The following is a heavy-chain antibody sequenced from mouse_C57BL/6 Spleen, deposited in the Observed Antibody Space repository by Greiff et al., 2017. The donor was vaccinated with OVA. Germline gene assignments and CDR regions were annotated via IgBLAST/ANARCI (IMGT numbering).Heavy chain of an antibody. V-gene: IGHV5-16*01. CDR2: INYDGSST. D-gene: IGHD2-3*01. CDR1: GFTFSDYY. J-gene: IGHJ2*01. Sequence: EVQLVESEGGLVQPGSSMKLSCTASGFTFSDYYMAWVRQVPEKGLEWVANINYDGSSTYYLDSLKSRFIISRDNAKNILYLQMSSLKSDDTATYYCARGWFYFDYWGQGTTLTVSS. CDR3: ARGWFYFDY.